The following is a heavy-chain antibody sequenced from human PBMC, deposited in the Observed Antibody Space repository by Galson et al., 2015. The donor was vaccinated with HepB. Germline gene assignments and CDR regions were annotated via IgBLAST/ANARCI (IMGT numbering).Heavy chain of an antibody. CDR1: GYRFSKYA. D-gene: IGHD3-9*01. V-gene: IGHV1-3*01. Sequence: SVKVSCKVFGYRFSKYAVHWVRQAPGQRLEWMGWINAGNGNTKYSDKFQGRVTITRDTSANIVYMELSSLRSEDTAVYYCARDFDILTSYYVNWFDPWGQGTLVTVSS. CDR3: ARDFDILTSYYVNWFDP. CDR2: INAGNGNT. J-gene: IGHJ5*02.